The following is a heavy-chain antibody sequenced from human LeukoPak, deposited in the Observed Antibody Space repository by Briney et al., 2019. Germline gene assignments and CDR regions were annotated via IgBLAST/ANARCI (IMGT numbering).Heavy chain of an antibody. J-gene: IGHJ4*02. CDR1: GGSISSSNW. CDR2: IYHTGST. CDR3: ARNLMGLVGPLEY. V-gene: IGHV4-4*02. D-gene: IGHD3/OR15-3a*01. Sequence: SGTLSLTCAVSGGSISSSNWWSWARQPPGKGLEWIGEIYHTGSTNYNPSLKSRVTISVDKSKNQFSLKLSSVTAADTAVYYCARNLMGLVGPLEYWGQGTLVTVSS.